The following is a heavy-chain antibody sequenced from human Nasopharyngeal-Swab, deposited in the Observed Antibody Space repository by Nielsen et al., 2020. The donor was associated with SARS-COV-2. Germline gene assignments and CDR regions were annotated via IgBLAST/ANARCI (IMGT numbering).Heavy chain of an antibody. CDR3: AREKDEWELLSGYYYGMDV. V-gene: IGHV3-48*04. CDR2: ISSSGSTI. Sequence: GESLKISCAASGFTFSSYSMNWVRQAPGKGLEWVSYISSSGSTIYYADSVKGRFTISRDNAKNSLYLQMNSLRAEDTAVYYCAREKDEWELLSGYYYGMDVWGQGTTVTVSS. CDR1: GFTFSSYS. J-gene: IGHJ6*02. D-gene: IGHD1-26*01.